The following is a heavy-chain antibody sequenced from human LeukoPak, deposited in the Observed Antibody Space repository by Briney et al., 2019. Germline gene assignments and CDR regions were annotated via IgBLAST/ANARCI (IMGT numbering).Heavy chain of an antibody. CDR3: ARGENYDSSGYGKLDY. D-gene: IGHD3-22*01. V-gene: IGHV6-1*01. CDR2: TSYRSKWYN. CDR1: GDSVSSNSAA. Sequence: SQTLSLTCAISGDSVSSNSAAWNWIRQSPSRGLEWLGRTSYRSKWYNNYAVSVKSRITINPDTSKNQFSLQLKSVTPEDTAVYYCARGENYDSSGYGKLDYWGQGTLVTVSS. J-gene: IGHJ4*02.